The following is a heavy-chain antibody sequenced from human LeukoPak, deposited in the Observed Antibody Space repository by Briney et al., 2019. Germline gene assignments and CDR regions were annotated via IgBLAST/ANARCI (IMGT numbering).Heavy chain of an antibody. Sequence: SETLSLTCAVYGGSFSGYYWSWIRQPPGKGLEWIGEINHSGSTNYNPSLKSRVTISVDTSKNQSSLNLGSVTAADTAVYYCARGQRRDYYYYGMDVSGHGTTVTASS. CDR3: ARGQRRDYYYYGMDV. CDR1: GGSFSGYY. CDR2: INHSGST. V-gene: IGHV4-34*01. J-gene: IGHJ6*02.